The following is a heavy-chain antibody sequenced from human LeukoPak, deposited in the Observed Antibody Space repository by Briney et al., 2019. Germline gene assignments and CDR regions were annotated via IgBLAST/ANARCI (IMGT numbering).Heavy chain of an antibody. CDR3: ASNGDGYNSPLNY. D-gene: IGHD5-24*01. V-gene: IGHV3-48*01. CDR2: ISSSSSTI. J-gene: IGHJ4*02. CDR1: GFTFSSYS. Sequence: GGSLRLSCAASGFTFSSYSMNWVRQAPGKGLEWVSYISSSSSTIYYADSVKGRFTISRDNAKNSLYLQMNSLRAEDTAVYYCASNGDGYNSPLNYWGQGTLVTVSS.